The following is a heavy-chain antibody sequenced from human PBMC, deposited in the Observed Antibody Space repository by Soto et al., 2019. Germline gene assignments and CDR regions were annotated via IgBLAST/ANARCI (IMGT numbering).Heavy chain of an antibody. D-gene: IGHD5-12*01. CDR2: IKPNSGGT. Sequence: AAVKCSFKASGYTFTGYYMHWVRQAPGQVLDWMGWIKPNSGGTNYAQKFQGWVTMTRDTSISTAYMELSRMRSDDTAVYYCARDKIIVAPIKRYYYGMDVWGQGTTVNVSS. V-gene: IGHV1-2*04. CDR3: ARDKIIVAPIKRYYYGMDV. J-gene: IGHJ6*02. CDR1: GYTFTGYY.